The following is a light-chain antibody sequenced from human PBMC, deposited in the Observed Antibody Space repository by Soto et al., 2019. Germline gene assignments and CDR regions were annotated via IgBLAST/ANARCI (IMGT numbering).Light chain of an antibody. CDR1: QSVSSY. J-gene: IGKJ3*01. CDR2: DAS. Sequence: EIVLTQAPATLSLSPGERATLSCRASQSVSSYLAWYQQKPGQAPRLLIYDASKRATGIPARFSGSGSGTDLTRTISSLEPGHFAVYYCPRRTNWPPVVAFGPGTKVDIK. CDR3: PRRTNWPPVVA. V-gene: IGKV3-11*01.